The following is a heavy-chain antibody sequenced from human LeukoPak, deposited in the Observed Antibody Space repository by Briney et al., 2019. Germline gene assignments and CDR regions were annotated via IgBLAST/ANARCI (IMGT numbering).Heavy chain of an antibody. CDR3: ARDGDGNFDY. CDR1: GFAFSGYS. D-gene: IGHD4-17*01. CDR2: ISYSSYTI. J-gene: IGHJ4*02. V-gene: IGHV3-48*04. Sequence: GGTLRLSCAASGFAFSGYSMNWIRQAPGKGLEWVAYISYSSYTIHYADSVKGRFTISRDTAKNSLYLQMNSLRAEDTAMYYCARDGDGNFDYWGQGTLVTVSS.